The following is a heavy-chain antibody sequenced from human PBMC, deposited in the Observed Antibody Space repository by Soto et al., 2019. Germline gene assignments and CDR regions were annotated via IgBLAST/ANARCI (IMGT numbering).Heavy chain of an antibody. J-gene: IGHJ4*02. V-gene: IGHV3-11*06. D-gene: IGHD6-13*01. CDR2: ISSSSSYT. CDR1: GFTFSDYY. Sequence: GGSLRLSCAASGFTFSDYYMSWIRQAPGKGLEWVSYISSSSSYTNYADSVKGRFTISRDNAKNSLYLQMHSLSAEETDVYYCARVAAAGIDYWGQGTLVTVSS. CDR3: ARVAAAGIDY.